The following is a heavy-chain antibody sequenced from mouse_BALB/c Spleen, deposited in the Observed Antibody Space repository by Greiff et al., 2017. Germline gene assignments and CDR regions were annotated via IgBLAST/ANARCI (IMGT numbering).Heavy chain of an antibody. CDR3: ARRRYDDYAMDY. Sequence: EVQGVESGGDLVKPGGSLKLSCAASGFTFSSYGMSWVRQTPDKRLEWVATISSGGSYTYYPDSVKGRFTISRDNAKNTLYLQMSSLKSEDTAMYYCARRRYDDYAMDYWGQGTSVTVSS. CDR2: ISSGGSYT. D-gene: IGHD2-14*01. CDR1: GFTFSSYG. J-gene: IGHJ4*01. V-gene: IGHV5-6*01.